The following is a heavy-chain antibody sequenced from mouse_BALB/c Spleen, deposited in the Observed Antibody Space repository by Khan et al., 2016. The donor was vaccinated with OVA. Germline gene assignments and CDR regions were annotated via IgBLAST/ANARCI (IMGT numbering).Heavy chain of an antibody. J-gene: IGHJ2*02. CDR1: GYSITSNYA. CDR3: ARGNYYGYYFDY. CDR2: ISYSGST. Sequence: VQLKESGPGLVKPSQSLSLTCTVTGYSITSNYAWNWLRQFPGNKLEWMGYISYSGSTTYNPSLKSRISITRDTSKNQFFLQLKSVTTEDTATCYCARGNYYGYYFDYWGQGTSLTVSS. D-gene: IGHD1-1*01. V-gene: IGHV3-2*02.